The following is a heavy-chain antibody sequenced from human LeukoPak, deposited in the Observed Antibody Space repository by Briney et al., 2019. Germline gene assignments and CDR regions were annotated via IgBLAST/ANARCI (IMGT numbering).Heavy chain of an antibody. CDR1: GFSFNSDW. V-gene: IGHV3-7*01. CDR3: TRRLDD. CDR2: IKHDESEK. J-gene: IGHJ4*02. D-gene: IGHD3-16*01. Sequence: GGSLRHSCAASGFSFNSDWMDWVRQAPGKGLERVANIKHDESEKNYLDSVKGRFTISRDNAQNSLYLQMNGLRVEDTAVYYCTRRLDDWGQGTLVTVSS.